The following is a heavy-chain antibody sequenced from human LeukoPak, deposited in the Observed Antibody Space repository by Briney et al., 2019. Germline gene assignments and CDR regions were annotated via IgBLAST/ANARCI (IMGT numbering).Heavy chain of an antibody. V-gene: IGHV4-39*01. Sequence: SETLSLTCTISGDSISSSIYYSGWIRQPPGKGLEWIGDIYYRGSTYYNPSLKSRVSISIDTSNNQFSLTLNSVTAADTALYFCARRRYYDSTGYLDWGQGTLVTVSS. CDR2: IYYRGST. J-gene: IGHJ1*01. CDR3: ARRRYYDSTGYLD. CDR1: GDSISSSIYY. D-gene: IGHD3-22*01.